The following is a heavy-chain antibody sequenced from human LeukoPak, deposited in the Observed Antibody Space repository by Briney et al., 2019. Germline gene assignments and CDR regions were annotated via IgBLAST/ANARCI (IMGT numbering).Heavy chain of an antibody. CDR1: GFTFGDYA. J-gene: IGHJ4*02. V-gene: IGHV3-49*03. CDR3: TRVAYSSSWYSHFDY. CDR2: IRSKAYGGTT. D-gene: IGHD6-13*01. Sequence: GVSLRLSCTASGFTFGDYAMSWFRQAPGKGLEWVGFIRSKAYGGTTEYAASVKGRFTISRDDSKSIAYLQMNSLKTEDTAVYYCTRVAYSSSWYSHFDYWGQGTLVTVSS.